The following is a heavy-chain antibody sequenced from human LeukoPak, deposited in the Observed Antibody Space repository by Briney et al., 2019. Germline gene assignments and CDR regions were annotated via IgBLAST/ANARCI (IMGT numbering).Heavy chain of an antibody. Sequence: GGSLRLSCAASGFTFSSYGMHWVRQAPGKGLEWVAFIRYDGSNKYYADSVKGRFTISRDNSKNTLYLQMNSLRAEDTAVYYCASDSAKTTVTTLDYWGQGTLVTVSS. CDR2: IRYDGSNK. V-gene: IGHV3-30*02. CDR3: ASDSAKTTVTTLDY. D-gene: IGHD4-17*01. CDR1: GFTFSSYG. J-gene: IGHJ4*02.